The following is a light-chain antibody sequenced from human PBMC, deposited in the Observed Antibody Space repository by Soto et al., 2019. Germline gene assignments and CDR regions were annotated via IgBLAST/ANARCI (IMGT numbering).Light chain of an antibody. CDR1: SSNIGAGYT. CDR3: QTYDSSLNRWV. Sequence: QSVLTQPPSMAGAPGQRGTISCTGSSSNIGAGYTVHWYKQLPETAPKLLISVNNDRPSGVPDRFSVSKSGTSASLDITGLQAEDEADYYCQTYDSSLNRWVFGGGTKLTVL. J-gene: IGLJ3*02. V-gene: IGLV1-40*01. CDR2: VNN.